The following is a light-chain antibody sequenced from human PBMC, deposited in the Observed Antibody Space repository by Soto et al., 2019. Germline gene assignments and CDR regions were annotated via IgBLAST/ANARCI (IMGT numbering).Light chain of an antibody. CDR2: EVI. Sequence: QSALTQPASVSGSPGQSITISCTGTSSDVGGYNYVSWYQQHPGKAPKLMIYEVINRPSGVPNRFSGSKSGNTASLTISGLQAEDEADYYCSSFASSSAVFGGGTQLTVL. V-gene: IGLV2-14*01. CDR3: SSFASSSAV. CDR1: SSDVGGYNY. J-gene: IGLJ2*01.